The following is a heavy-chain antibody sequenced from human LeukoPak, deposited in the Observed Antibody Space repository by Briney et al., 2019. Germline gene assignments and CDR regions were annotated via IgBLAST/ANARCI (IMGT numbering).Heavy chain of an antibody. CDR1: GFTFNNYA. D-gene: IGHD6-13*01. J-gene: IGHJ4*02. CDR3: ARVIRAAPGKGYFDY. CDR2: VSGDGQRT. Sequence: GGSLRLSCAASGFTFNNYAMNRVRQTPGKGLQWVSAVSGDGQRTFYADSVKGRFTIFRDNSMNTLSLQMNSLRVEDTAVYYCARVIRAAPGKGYFDYWGQGTLVTVSS. V-gene: IGHV3-23*01.